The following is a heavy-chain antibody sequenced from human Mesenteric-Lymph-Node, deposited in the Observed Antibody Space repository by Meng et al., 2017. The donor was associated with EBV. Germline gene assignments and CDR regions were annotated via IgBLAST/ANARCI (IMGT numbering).Heavy chain of an antibody. J-gene: IGHJ5*02. CDR2: IYHSGST. CDR1: GGSTRSGGYL. V-gene: IGHV4-30-2*01. D-gene: IGHD4/OR15-4a*01. CDR3: VGNYGGNLGWFDP. Sequence: RQVREAGAGVVQPSETLSLTCSISGGSTRSGGYLWSWIRQPPGKALEWIGYIYHSGSTSYNPSLKSRVSMSIDRSNNQFSLKLTSVTAADTAVYYCVGNYGGNLGWFDPWGQGTLVTVSS.